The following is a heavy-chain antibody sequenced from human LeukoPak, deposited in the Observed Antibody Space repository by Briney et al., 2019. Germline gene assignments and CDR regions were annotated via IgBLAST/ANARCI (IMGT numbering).Heavy chain of an antibody. V-gene: IGHV1-8*01. CDR1: GYTFTSYD. Sequence: ASVKVSCKASGYTFTSYDINWVRQATGQGLEWMGWMNPNSGNTGYAQKFQGRVTMTRNTSISTAYMELSSLRSEDTAVYYCARWQQLVTDAFDIWGQGTMVTVSS. CDR3: ARWQQLVTDAFDI. J-gene: IGHJ3*02. D-gene: IGHD6-13*01. CDR2: MNPNSGNT.